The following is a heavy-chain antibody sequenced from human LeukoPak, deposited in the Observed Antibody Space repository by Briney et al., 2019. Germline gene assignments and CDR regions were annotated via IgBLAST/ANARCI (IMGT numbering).Heavy chain of an antibody. V-gene: IGHV3-7*01. CDR3: ARHSNKYDYDSSGHYRSFDY. Sequence: GGSVRLSCAASGFTYSFYWMSWVRQAPGKGLEWVANIKQDGSDKYYVDSVKGQFTISRDNSKNTLYLQMNSLRAEDTAFYFCARHSNKYDYDSSGHYRSFDYWGQGTLVSVSS. J-gene: IGHJ4*02. D-gene: IGHD3-22*01. CDR1: GFTYSFYW. CDR2: IKQDGSDK.